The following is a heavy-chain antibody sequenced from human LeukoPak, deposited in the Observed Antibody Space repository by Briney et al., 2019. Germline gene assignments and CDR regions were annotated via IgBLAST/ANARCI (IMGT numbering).Heavy chain of an antibody. J-gene: IGHJ4*02. CDR2: ISAYNGNT. CDR3: ARERGQYSSSWYFDY. D-gene: IGHD6-13*01. Sequence: ASVKVSCKASGYTFTSYGISWVRQAPGQGLEWMGWISAYNGNTNYARKLQGRVTMTTDTSTSTAYMELRSLRSDDTAVYYCARERGQYSSSWYFDYWGQGTLVTVSS. V-gene: IGHV1-18*04. CDR1: GYTFTSYG.